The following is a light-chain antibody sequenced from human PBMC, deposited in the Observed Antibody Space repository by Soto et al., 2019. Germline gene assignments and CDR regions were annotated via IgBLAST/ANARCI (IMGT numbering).Light chain of an antibody. J-gene: IGKJ1*01. CDR3: QQYGSSPKT. V-gene: IGKV3-20*01. CDR1: QSVSSSY. CDR2: GAS. Sequence: IVLTQSPGTLSLSPGERATLSCRASQSVSSSYLAWYQQKPGQAPRLLIYGASSRATGIPDRFSGSGSGTDFTLTISSLEPEDFAAYYCQQYGSSPKTFGQGTKVDIK.